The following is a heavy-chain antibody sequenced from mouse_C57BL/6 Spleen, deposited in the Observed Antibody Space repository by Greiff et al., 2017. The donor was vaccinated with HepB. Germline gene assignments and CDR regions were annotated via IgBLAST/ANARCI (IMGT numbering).Heavy chain of an antibody. CDR2: IYPGDGDT. CDR3: ARSGTAPFFDY. V-gene: IGHV1-80*01. D-gene: IGHD1-2*01. J-gene: IGHJ2*01. CDR1: GYAFSSYW. Sequence: QVQLQQSGAELVKPGASVKISCKASGYAFSSYWMNWVKQRPGKGLEWIGQIYPGDGDTNYNGKFKGKATLTADKSSSTAYMQLSSLTSEDSAVYFGARSGTAPFFDYWGQGTTLTVSS.